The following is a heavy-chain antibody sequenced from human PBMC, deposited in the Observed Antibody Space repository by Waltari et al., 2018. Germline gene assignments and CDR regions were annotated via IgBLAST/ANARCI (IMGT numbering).Heavy chain of an antibody. Sequence: EVQLLESGGGLVQPGGSLRLSCAASGFTFSSYAMSWVRQAPGKGLEWVSVIYSGGSTYYADSVKGRFTISRDNSKNTLYLQMNSLRAEDTAVYYCASHLPANWADYWGQGTLVTVSS. CDR1: GFTFSSYA. J-gene: IGHJ4*02. CDR2: IYSGGST. V-gene: IGHV3-23*03. D-gene: IGHD7-27*01. CDR3: ASHLPANWADY.